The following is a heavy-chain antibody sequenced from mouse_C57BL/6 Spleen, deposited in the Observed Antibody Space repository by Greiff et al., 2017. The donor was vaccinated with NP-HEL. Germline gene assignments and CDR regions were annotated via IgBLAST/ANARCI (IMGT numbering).Heavy chain of an antibody. CDR2: INPRRGYT. V-gene: IGHV1-4*01. CDR1: GYTFTSYT. Sequence: VQLQQSGAELARPGASVKMSCKASGYTFTSYTMHWVNQRPGQGLEWIGYINPRRGYTKYNQKFKDKATFTADKSSSTAYMQLSSLTSEDAAVYYCARWIYDGDFDDWGQGTTLTVSS. J-gene: IGHJ2*01. CDR3: ARWIYDGDFDD. D-gene: IGHD2-3*01.